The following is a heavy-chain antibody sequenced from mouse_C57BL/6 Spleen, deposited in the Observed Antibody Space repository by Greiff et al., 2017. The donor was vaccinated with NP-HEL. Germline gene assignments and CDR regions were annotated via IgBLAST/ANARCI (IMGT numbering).Heavy chain of an antibody. CDR3: ARGDIYSNYGDLDY. Sequence: QVQLQQPGAELVKPGASVKMSCKASGYTFTSYWITWVKQRPGQGLEWIGDIYPGSGSTNYNEKFKSKATLTVDTSSSTAYMQLSSLTSEDSAVYYCARGDIYSNYGDLDYWGQGTTLTVSS. CDR2: IYPGSGST. J-gene: IGHJ2*01. CDR1: GYTFTSYW. V-gene: IGHV1-55*01. D-gene: IGHD2-5*01.